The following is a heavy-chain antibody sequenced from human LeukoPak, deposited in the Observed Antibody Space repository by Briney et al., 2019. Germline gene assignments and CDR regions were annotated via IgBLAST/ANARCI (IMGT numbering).Heavy chain of an antibody. D-gene: IGHD6-25*01. CDR3: ARSCGSRDYYMDV. V-gene: IGHV1-2*03. J-gene: IGHJ6*03. Sequence: LGASVKVSCKASGYTFTGYYMHWVRQAPGQGLEWMGWINPNSGGTNYAQKFQGRVTMTRDTSISTAYMELSRLRSDDTAVYYCARSCGSRDYYMDVWGKGTTVTVSS. CDR2: INPNSGGT. CDR1: GYTFTGYY.